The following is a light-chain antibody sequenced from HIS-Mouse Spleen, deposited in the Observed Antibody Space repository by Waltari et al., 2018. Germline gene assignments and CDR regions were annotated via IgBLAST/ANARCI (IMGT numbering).Light chain of an antibody. Sequence: SYELTQPPSVSVSPGQTARITCSGDALPKKYAYWYQKKSGQAPVRVTYEDSKRPSGIPERFSCSSSGTMATLTISGAQVEDEADYYCYSTDSSGNHRVFGGGTKLTVL. CDR3: YSTDSSGNHRV. CDR1: ALPKKY. V-gene: IGLV3-10*01. J-gene: IGLJ2*01. CDR2: EDS.